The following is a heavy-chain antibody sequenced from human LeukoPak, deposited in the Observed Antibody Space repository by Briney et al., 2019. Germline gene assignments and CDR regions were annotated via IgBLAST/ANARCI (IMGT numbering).Heavy chain of an antibody. CDR1: GFTFSSYS. Sequence: PGGSLRLSCAASGFTFSSYSMNWVRQAPGRGLEWVSYISSSSTIYYANSVKGRFTMSRDNAKNSLYLQKNSLRDEDTAVYYCARDQYGAYAIDYWGQGTLVTVSS. D-gene: IGHD4-17*01. J-gene: IGHJ4*02. V-gene: IGHV3-48*02. CDR3: ARDQYGAYAIDY. CDR2: ISSSSTI.